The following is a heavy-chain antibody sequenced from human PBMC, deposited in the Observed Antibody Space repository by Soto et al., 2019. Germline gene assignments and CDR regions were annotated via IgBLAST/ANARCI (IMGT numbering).Heavy chain of an antibody. D-gene: IGHD2-2*01. CDR3: ARGFLLSVVVGGTDY. Sequence: QVQLVESGGGLVKPGGSLRLSCTASGFTFSDYYMSWIRQAPGKGLEWVSYISSDANTIYYADSVKGRFTISRDNANNSMYLQMNSLRAENTAVYYCARGFLLSVVVGGTDYWGQGTLVTVSS. J-gene: IGHJ4*02. V-gene: IGHV3-11*01. CDR2: ISSDANTI. CDR1: GFTFSDYY.